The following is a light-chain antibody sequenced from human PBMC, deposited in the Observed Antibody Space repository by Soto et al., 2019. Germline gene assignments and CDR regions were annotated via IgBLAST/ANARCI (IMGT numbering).Light chain of an antibody. V-gene: IGKV3-20*01. CDR2: GAS. J-gene: IGKJ5*01. Sequence: EILLTQSPDTLSLSPGERATLSCRASQTVSSNYFAFCQQRPCQAPRLLLYGASTRAAGIPDRFSGSRSGTDFTLTITRLEPEDSAVYFCQQYTGTPITFGQGTRLEIK. CDR3: QQYTGTPIT. CDR1: QTVSSNY.